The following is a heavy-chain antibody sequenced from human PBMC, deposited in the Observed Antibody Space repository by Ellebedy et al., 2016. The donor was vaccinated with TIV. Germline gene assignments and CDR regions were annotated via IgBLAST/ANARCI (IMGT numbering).Heavy chain of an antibody. Sequence: ASVKVSCKTSGYTFTAFHIHWVRQAPGQGLEWMGWINPNSGGTTYAQKFQGRVTMTRDTSISTAYMELSRLRSDDTAVYYCARGLVAAETSHYWGQGTLVTVS. V-gene: IGHV1-2*02. CDR2: INPNSGGT. D-gene: IGHD6-25*01. J-gene: IGHJ4*02. CDR1: GYTFTAFH. CDR3: ARGLVAAETSHY.